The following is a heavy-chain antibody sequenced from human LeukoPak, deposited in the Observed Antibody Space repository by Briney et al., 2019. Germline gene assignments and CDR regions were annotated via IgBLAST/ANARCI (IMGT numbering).Heavy chain of an antibody. J-gene: IGHJ4*01. CDR1: GFTFSSYG. D-gene: IGHD1-26*01. CDR3: SGPPVGGTKDFDY. CDR2: ISYDGSNK. V-gene: IGHV3-30*03. Sequence: GGSLRLSCAASGFTFSSYGMHWVRQAPGKGLEWVAVISYDGSNKYYADSVKGRFTISRDNSKNTLYLQMNSLRAEDTAVYYRSGPPVGGTKDFDYWGQGTLVTGSS.